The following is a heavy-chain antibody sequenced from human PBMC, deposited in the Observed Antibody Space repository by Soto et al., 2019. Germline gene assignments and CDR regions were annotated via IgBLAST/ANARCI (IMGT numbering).Heavy chain of an antibody. CDR1: ASFGTYY. D-gene: IGHD3-10*01. Sequence: SETLSLTCVGASFGTYYLSWIRQPPGKGLEWIGYIFSTGNSNYNPSLKSRVTISVDTSKNQFSLKVSSVTAADTAVYYCARDPADRGDYFDYWGLGTLVAVS. V-gene: IGHV4-59*06. CDR2: IFSTGNS. J-gene: IGHJ4*02. CDR3: ARDPADRGDYFDY.